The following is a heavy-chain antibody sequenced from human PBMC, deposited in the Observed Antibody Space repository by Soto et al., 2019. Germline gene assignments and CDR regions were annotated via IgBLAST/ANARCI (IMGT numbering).Heavy chain of an antibody. Sequence: QVQLVQSGAEVKKPGSSVKVSCETSGGTFSTYPISWVRQAPGQGLDWVGGIIPMFGTANYAQKFQGRVTITADESTSTAYMELNSLRSEDTAVYYCARGYHGGNSYYYCALDVWGQGTTVTVSS. J-gene: IGHJ6*02. CDR2: IIPMFGTA. CDR3: ARGYHGGNSYYYCALDV. CDR1: GGTFSTYP. V-gene: IGHV1-69*12. D-gene: IGHD2-21*02.